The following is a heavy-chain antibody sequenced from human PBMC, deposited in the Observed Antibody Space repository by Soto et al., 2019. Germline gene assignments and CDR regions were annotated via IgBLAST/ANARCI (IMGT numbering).Heavy chain of an antibody. V-gene: IGHV1-18*01. D-gene: IGHD6-19*01. Sequence: ASVKVSCKASGYTFTSYGISWVRQAPGQGLEWMGWISAYNGNTNYAQKLQGRVTMTTDTSTSTAYMELRSLRSDDTAVYYCATVLQAVAGTLDALDIWGQGTMVTVSS. CDR3: ATVLQAVAGTLDALDI. CDR1: GYTFTSYG. J-gene: IGHJ3*02. CDR2: ISAYNGNT.